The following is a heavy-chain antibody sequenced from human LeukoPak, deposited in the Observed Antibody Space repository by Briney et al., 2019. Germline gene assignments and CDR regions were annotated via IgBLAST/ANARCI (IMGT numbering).Heavy chain of an antibody. J-gene: IGHJ4*02. D-gene: IGHD2/OR15-2a*01. CDR2: ISHDGTI. CDR1: GGSIDITNY. Sequence: SGTLSLTCGVSGGSIDITNYWSWVRQAPGKGLAWIGEISHDGTINYNPSLRSRVAMSLDRANNQFSLSLTSVTAADTAVYYCTRENRPFCPFAYWGQGVLVTVSS. V-gene: IGHV4-4*02. CDR3: TRENRPFCPFAY.